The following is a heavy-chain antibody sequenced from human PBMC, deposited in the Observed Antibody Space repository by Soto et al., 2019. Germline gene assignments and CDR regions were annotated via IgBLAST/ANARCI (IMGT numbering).Heavy chain of an antibody. CDR3: ARTSWAAAYFDY. CDR2: IYYSGST. Sequence: ASETLSLTCTVSGGSISSYYWSWIRQPPGKGLEWIGYIYYSGSTNYNPSLKSRVTISVDTSKNQFSLKLSSVTAADTAVYYCARTSWAAAYFDYWGQGTLVTVSS. D-gene: IGHD6-13*01. J-gene: IGHJ4*02. V-gene: IGHV4-59*01. CDR1: GGSISSYY.